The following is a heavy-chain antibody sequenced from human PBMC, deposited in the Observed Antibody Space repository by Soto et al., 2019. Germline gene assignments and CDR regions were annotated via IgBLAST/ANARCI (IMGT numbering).Heavy chain of an antibody. V-gene: IGHV1-69*01. J-gene: IGHJ5*02. Sequence: QVQLVQSGAEVKKPGSSVKVSCKASGGTFSSYAISWVRQAPGHGLEWMGGIIPIFGTANYAQKFQGRVTMTADESTSTAYMELSSLRSEDTAVYYCARGGDNWNYVVGWFDPWGQGTLVTVSS. CDR2: IIPIFGTA. CDR3: ARGGDNWNYVVGWFDP. D-gene: IGHD1-7*01. CDR1: GGTFSSYA.